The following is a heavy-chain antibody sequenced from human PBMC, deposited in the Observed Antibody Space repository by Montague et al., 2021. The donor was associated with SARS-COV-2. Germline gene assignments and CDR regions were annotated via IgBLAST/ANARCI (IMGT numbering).Heavy chain of an antibody. CDR2: IYYSGST. Sequence: SETLSLTCTVSGGSISSSSYYWGWIRQPPEKGLEWIGSIYYSGSTYYNPSLKSRVTISVDTSKNQFSLKLSSVTAANTAVYYCARGSGSGSYLAYWGQGTLVTVSS. CDR1: GGSISSSSYY. J-gene: IGHJ4*02. V-gene: IGHV4-39*01. D-gene: IGHD3-10*01. CDR3: ARGSGSGSYLAY.